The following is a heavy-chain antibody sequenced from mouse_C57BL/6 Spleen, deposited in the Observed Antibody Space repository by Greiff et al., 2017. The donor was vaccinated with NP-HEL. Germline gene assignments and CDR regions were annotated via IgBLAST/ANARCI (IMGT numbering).Heavy chain of an antibody. CDR2: ISNGGGST. CDR3: ARSYYGSSPYFDY. J-gene: IGHJ2*01. Sequence: DVKLVESGGGLVQPGGSLKLSCAASGFTFSDYYMYWVRQTPEKRLEWVAYISNGGGSTYYPDTVKGRFTISRDNAKNTLYLQMSRLKSEDTAMYYCARSYYGSSPYFDYWGQGTTLTVSS. V-gene: IGHV5-12*01. CDR1: GFTFSDYY. D-gene: IGHD1-1*01.